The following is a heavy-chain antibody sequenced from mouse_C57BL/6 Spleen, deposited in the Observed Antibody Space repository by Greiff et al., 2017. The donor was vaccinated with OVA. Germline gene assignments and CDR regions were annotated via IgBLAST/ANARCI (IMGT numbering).Heavy chain of an antibody. CDR2: IRSKSSNYAT. J-gene: IGHJ4*01. Sequence: EADGGLVQPKGSLKLSCAASGFTFNTYAMHWVRQAPGKGLEWVARIRSKSSNYATYYADSVKDRFTISRDDSQSMLYLQMNNLKTEDTAMYYCVRGPLTGTDYAMDYWGQGTSVTVSS. CDR1: GFTFNTYA. D-gene: IGHD4-1*01. CDR3: VRGPLTGTDYAMDY. V-gene: IGHV10-3*01.